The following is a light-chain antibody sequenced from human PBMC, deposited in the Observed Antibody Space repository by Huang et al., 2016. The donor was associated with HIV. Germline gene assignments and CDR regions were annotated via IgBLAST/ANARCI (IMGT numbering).Light chain of an antibody. CDR1: QSVSSY. CDR3: QQRSNWPLT. J-gene: IGKJ3*01. CDR2: DAS. V-gene: IGKV3-11*01. Sequence: EIVLTQSPATLSLSPGERDTLSCRASQSVSSYLAWYKQKPGQAPRLLIYDASNRATGIPARFSGSGSGTDFTLTISSLEPEDCAVYYCQQRSNWPLTFGPGTKVDIK.